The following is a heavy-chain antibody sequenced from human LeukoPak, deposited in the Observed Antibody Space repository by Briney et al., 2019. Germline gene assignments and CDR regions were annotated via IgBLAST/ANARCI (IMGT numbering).Heavy chain of an antibody. Sequence: GGSLRLSCAASGFTFSSYSMDWAGQGPGKGREGGSYISISRRNIFYAATVKGRFTISRDNAKNSLYLQMNSLRAEDTALYYCAKEGYCSSTSCPAPTVSGYYMDVWGKGTTVTVSS. CDR3: AKEGYCSSTSCPAPTVSGYYMDV. V-gene: IGHV3-48*01. D-gene: IGHD2-2*01. J-gene: IGHJ6*03. CDR2: ISISRRNI. CDR1: GFTFSSYS.